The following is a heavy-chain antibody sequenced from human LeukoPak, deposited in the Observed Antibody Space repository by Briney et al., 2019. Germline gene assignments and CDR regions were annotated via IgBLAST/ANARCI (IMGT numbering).Heavy chain of an antibody. CDR2: ILNDGSQE. D-gene: IGHD7-27*01. V-gene: IGHV3-33*01. Sequence: PGRSLRLSCAASALTFSSYGMHWVRQAPGKGLEWVAVILNDGSQEKYADSVKGRFTISRDNSKNTLFLQMNSLRAEDTAVYYCARDDALGDNALDIWGQGTMVTVSS. CDR1: ALTFSSYG. J-gene: IGHJ3*02. CDR3: ARDDALGDNALDI.